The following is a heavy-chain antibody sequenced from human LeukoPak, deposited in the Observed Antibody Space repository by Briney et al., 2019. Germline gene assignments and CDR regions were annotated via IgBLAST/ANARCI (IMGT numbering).Heavy chain of an antibody. V-gene: IGHV3-74*01. J-gene: IGHJ6*02. CDR2: INGDGRST. CDR1: GLTGSHNY. D-gene: IGHD1-14*01. Sequence: GGSLRLSCAASGLTGSHNYVSWVRQAPGKGLEWVSRINGDGRSTSYADSVKGRFTTTRDNAKYTLFLQMNNLGAEDTAVYYCAKDRGAPDFYYYYYGMDVWGQGTTVTVSS. CDR3: AKDRGAPDFYYYYYGMDV.